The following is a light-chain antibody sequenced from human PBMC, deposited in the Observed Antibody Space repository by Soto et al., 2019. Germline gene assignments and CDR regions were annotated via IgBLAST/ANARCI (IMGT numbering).Light chain of an antibody. V-gene: IGLV2-14*01. J-gene: IGLJ1*01. Sequence: QSALTQPASVSGSPGQSITISCTGTSGDIGSYNRVSWYQQHPGKAPKLIIYEVTDRPSGVFNRFSGSKSGNTASLTISGLQAEDEAEYYSSSYTNINTRACVFGTGTKLTVL. CDR2: EVT. CDR3: SSYTNINTRACV. CDR1: SGDIGSYNR.